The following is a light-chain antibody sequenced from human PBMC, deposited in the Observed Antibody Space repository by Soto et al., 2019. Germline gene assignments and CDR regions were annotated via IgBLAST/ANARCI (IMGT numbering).Light chain of an antibody. CDR3: GAWDSSLTGGV. J-gene: IGLJ2*01. V-gene: IGLV1-51*02. CDR1: STNIGSDY. Sequence: QSVLTQPPSVSAAPGQKVTISCSGSSTNIGSDYVSWYQQLPGTAPQLLIYENSERPSGIPDRFSGSKSGTSATLVITGLQTGDEADYYCGAWDSSLTGGVFGGGTKLTVL. CDR2: ENS.